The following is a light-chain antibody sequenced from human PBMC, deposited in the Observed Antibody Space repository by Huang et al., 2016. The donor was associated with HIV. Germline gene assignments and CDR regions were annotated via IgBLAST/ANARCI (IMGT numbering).Light chain of an antibody. CDR1: QSVSSY. Sequence: EIVLTQSPATLSLSPGERATLSCRASQSVSSYLAWYQQKPGQAPRLRIYDASNRATDIPSRFSGRGSGTDFTLTISSLEPEDFAVYYCQQRSNWPGITFGPGTKVDIK. J-gene: IGKJ3*01. CDR2: DAS. V-gene: IGKV3-11*01. CDR3: QQRSNWPGIT.